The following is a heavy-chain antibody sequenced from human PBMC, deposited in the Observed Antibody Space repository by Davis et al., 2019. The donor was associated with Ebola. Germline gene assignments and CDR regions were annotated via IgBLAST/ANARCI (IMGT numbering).Heavy chain of an antibody. Sequence: SETLSLTCTVSGASISSSYWSWIRQPPGKGLDWIGYVHYSGSTNYNPSLKSRVTISVDTSKNQFSLKLSSVTAADTAVYYCARHHGVTENWFDPWGQGTLVTVSS. J-gene: IGHJ5*02. CDR3: ARHHGVTENWFDP. V-gene: IGHV4-59*08. D-gene: IGHD4-17*01. CDR1: GASISSSY. CDR2: VHYSGST.